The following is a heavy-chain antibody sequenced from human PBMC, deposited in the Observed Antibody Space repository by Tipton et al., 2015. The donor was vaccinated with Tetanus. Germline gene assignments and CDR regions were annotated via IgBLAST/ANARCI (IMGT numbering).Heavy chain of an antibody. CDR2: VHYSGST. CDR3: ARIGWLQQNKPAFDI. Sequence: LRLSCTVSGGSISSYYWTWIRQPPGRGLEWIGYVHYSGSTNYSPSLRSRVALSVDTSKNQFSLKLSSVTAADTAVYYCARIGWLQQNKPAFDIWGQGTRVIVSS. D-gene: IGHD6-19*01. CDR1: GGSISSYY. V-gene: IGHV4-59*01. J-gene: IGHJ3*02.